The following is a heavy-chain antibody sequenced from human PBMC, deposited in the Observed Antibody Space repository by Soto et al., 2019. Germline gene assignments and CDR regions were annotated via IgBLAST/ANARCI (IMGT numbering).Heavy chain of an antibody. CDR2: ISPNSGGT. J-gene: IGHJ4*02. CDR1: GYTFTGYY. CDR3: ARGLPAGYSSSWFEY. Sequence: QVQLVQSGAEVKKPGASVKVSCKASGYTFTGYYMHWVRQAPGQGLEWMGWISPNSGGTNYAQKFQCGVTMTRDTSISTAYMELKRLRSDDTAVYYCARGLPAGYSSSWFEYWGQGTLVTVSS. V-gene: IGHV1-2*02. D-gene: IGHD6-13*01.